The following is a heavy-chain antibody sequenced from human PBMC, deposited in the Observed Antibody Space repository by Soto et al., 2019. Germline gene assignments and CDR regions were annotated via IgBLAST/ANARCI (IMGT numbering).Heavy chain of an antibody. Sequence: QVQLQESGPGLVKPSETLSLTCTVSGGTISRYYWSWIRQPPGKGLEWIGYMYNTGSTVYNPSFTSRVTISVDTSKNQCSLKRNAVTAADTAVYYCARDLWGYCGTDCYPLDVWGQGTTVTVSS. D-gene: IGHD2-21*02. J-gene: IGHJ6*02. CDR1: GGTISRYY. CDR3: ARDLWGYCGTDCYPLDV. V-gene: IGHV4-59*01. CDR2: MYNTGST.